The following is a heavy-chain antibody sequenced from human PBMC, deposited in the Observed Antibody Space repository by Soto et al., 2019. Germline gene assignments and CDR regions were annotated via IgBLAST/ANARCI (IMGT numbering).Heavy chain of an antibody. Sequence: QLQLQESGPGLVKPSETLSLTCTVSGGSISSSSYYWGWIRQPPGKGLEWIGSIYYSGSTYYNPSLESRVPISLDTSKNQFPLKLSSLTAADTGVYYCAVGVAATLRDYWGQGTLVTVSS. J-gene: IGHJ4*02. CDR3: AVGVAATLRDY. V-gene: IGHV4-39*01. CDR1: GGSISSSSYY. CDR2: IYYSGST. D-gene: IGHD2-15*01.